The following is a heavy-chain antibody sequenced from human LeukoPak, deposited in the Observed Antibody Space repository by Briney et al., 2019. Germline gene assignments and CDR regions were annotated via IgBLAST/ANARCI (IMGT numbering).Heavy chain of an antibody. CDR3: ARGRGGSFDY. Sequence: SETLSLTCAVYGGSFSGYYWSWIRQPPGKGLEWIGEINHSGSTNYNPSLKSRVTISVGTSKNQFSLKLSSVTAADTAVYYCARGRGGSFDYWGQGTLVTVSS. CDR2: INHSGST. V-gene: IGHV4-34*01. CDR1: GGSFSGYY. J-gene: IGHJ4*02. D-gene: IGHD2-15*01.